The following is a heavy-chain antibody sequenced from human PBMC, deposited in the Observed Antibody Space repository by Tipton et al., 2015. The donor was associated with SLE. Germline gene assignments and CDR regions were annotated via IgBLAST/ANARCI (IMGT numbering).Heavy chain of an antibody. CDR3: ARGPPRLVWYYFDY. J-gene: IGHJ4*02. Sequence: TLSLTCTVSGGSISSGGYYWTWIRQLPGKGLEWIGYIYYSGNTYYNPSLGSRLTISVDTSKDQFSLRLTSVTAADTAVYYCARGPPRLVWYYFDYWGQGTLVTVSS. CDR2: IYYSGNT. D-gene: IGHD3-16*01. V-gene: IGHV4-31*03. CDR1: GGSISSGGYY.